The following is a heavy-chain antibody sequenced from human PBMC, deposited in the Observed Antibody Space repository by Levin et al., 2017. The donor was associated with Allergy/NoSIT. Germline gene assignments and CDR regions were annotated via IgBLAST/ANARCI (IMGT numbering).Heavy chain of an antibody. J-gene: IGHJ5*02. Sequence: SETLSLTCAVYGGSLSGYYWSWIRQPPGKGLEWIGEINHSGSTNYNPSLKSRVTISVDTSRNQFSLRLSSVTAADTAVYYCARGDLTTVPWGQGTLVTVSS. CDR2: INHSGST. CDR3: ARGDLTTVP. D-gene: IGHD4-17*01. V-gene: IGHV4-34*01. CDR1: GGSLSGYY.